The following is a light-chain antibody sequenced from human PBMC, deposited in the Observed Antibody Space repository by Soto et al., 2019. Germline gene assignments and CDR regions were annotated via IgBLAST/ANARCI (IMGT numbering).Light chain of an antibody. J-gene: IGKJ5*01. CDR2: TAS. CDR3: QQSYSTPIT. Sequence: DFQMTQSPSTLSGSVADTVSITCRASQSINSHLNWYQQKPGKAPNLLIYTASSLQSGVPSRFSGSGSGTDFTLTISSLQPEDFATYYCQQSYSTPITFGQGTLLEV. CDR1: QSINSH. V-gene: IGKV1-39*01.